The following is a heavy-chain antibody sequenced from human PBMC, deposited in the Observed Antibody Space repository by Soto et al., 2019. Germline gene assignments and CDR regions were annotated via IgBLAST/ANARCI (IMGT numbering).Heavy chain of an antibody. CDR3: AREGRERGGFDY. CDR2: IKEDGREM. CDR1: GFSVSTYW. J-gene: IGHJ4*02. V-gene: IGHV3-7*01. D-gene: IGHD3-10*01. Sequence: EVQLVESGGGLVQPGGSLRLSCAASGFSVSTYWINWVRQAPGKGLEWVANIKEDGREMYYVDSVKGRFTISRDNAKNSLYLQLNSLRAEDTAIYFCAREGRERGGFDYWGPGTLVTVSS.